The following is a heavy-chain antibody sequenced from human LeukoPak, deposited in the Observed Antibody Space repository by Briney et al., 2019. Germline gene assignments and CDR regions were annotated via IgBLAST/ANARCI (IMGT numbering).Heavy chain of an antibody. CDR3: AKDLHYYGSGSPTNDAFDI. V-gene: IGHV3-30*18. CDR2: ISYDGSNK. CDR1: GFTFSSYG. Sequence: GGSLRLSCAASGFTFSSYGMHWVRQAPGKGLEWVAVISYDGSNKYYADSVKGRFTISRDNSKNTLYLQMNSLRAEDTAVYYRAKDLHYYGSGSPTNDAFDIWGQGTMVTVSS. D-gene: IGHD3-10*01. J-gene: IGHJ3*02.